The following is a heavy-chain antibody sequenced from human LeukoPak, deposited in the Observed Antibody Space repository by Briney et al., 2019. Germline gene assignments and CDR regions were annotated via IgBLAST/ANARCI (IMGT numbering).Heavy chain of an antibody. CDR1: GFTFNHAW. V-gene: IGHV3-15*01. J-gene: IGHJ4*02. D-gene: IGHD1-26*01. Sequence: GGSLRLSCAASGFTFNHAWMSWVRQAPGKGLEWVGRIKSKTNGGTTDYAAPVKGRFTISRDDSKNTLYLHMNSLKTEDTAVYYCTWVGARYYFDYWGQGTLVTVSS. CDR3: TWVGARYYFDY. CDR2: IKSKTNGGTT.